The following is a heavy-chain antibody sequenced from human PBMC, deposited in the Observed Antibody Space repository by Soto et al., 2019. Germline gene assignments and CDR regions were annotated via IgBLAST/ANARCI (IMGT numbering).Heavy chain of an antibody. CDR3: ARGRKYSSSPYYYYGMDV. D-gene: IGHD6-6*01. J-gene: IGHJ6*02. CDR2: IDPSDSYT. Sequence: TGESLKISCKGSGYSFTSYWISWVRQMPGKGLEWMGRIDPSDSYTNYSPSFQGHVTISADKSISTAYLQWSSLKASDTAMYYCARGRKYSSSPYYYYGMDVWGQGTPVTVSS. CDR1: GYSFTSYW. V-gene: IGHV5-10-1*01.